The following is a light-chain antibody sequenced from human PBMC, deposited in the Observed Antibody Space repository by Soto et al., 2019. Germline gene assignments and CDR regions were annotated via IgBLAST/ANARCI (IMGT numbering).Light chain of an antibody. CDR3: SSYAGSNNLYV. Sequence: NFMLTQPHSVSESPGKTVTISCTRSSGSIASNYVQWYQQRPGSVPTTVIYEGNQRPSGVPDRFSGSKSGNTASLTVSGLQAEDEADYYCSSYAGSNNLYVFGTGTKLTVL. J-gene: IGLJ1*01. CDR2: EGN. V-gene: IGLV6-57*04. CDR1: SGSIASNY.